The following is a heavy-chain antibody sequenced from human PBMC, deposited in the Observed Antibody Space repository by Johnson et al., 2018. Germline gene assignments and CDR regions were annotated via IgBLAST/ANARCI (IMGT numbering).Heavy chain of an antibody. J-gene: IGHJ3*02. Sequence: VQLVQSGGGLVQQRRTMGLSCTASGFTFGYYAMSWSRQAPGKGLEWVGFIKSKAYGGTTDYATSVKGRFTISRDDSKSIAYLQMNSLKTEDKAVYYCTGAPWYHFDSGAYLDAFDIWGQGTMVTVSS. CDR2: IKSKAYGGTT. D-gene: IGHD3-22*01. CDR3: TGAPWYHFDSGAYLDAFDI. V-gene: IGHV3-49*03. CDR1: GFTFGYYA.